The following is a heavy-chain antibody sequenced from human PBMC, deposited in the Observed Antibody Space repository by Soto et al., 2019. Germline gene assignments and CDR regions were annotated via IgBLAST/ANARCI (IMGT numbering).Heavy chain of an antibody. CDR2: IYYSGST. D-gene: IGHD6-6*01. CDR3: ARGLSSSSGADY. J-gene: IGHJ4*02. V-gene: IGHV4-31*03. CDR1: GGSISSGGYY. Sequence: SETLSLTCTVSGGSISSGGYYWSWIRQHPGKGLEWIGYIYYSGSTYYNPSLKSRVTISVGTSKNQFSLKLSSVTAADTAVYYCARGLSSSSGADYWGQGTLVNVS.